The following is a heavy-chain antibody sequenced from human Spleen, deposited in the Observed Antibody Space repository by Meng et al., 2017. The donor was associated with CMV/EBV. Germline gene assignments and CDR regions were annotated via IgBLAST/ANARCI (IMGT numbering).Heavy chain of an antibody. J-gene: IGHJ4*02. CDR3: ARAPYGAYERYYFDY. Sequence: GESLKISCAASGFTFSSYAMSWVRQAPGKGLEWVSAISGSGGSTYYADSVKGRFTISRDNTKNSLFLQMNSLRAEDTAVYYCARAPYGAYERYYFDYWGQGTLVTVSS. CDR2: ISGSGGST. CDR1: GFTFSSYA. V-gene: IGHV3-23*01. D-gene: IGHD4-17*01.